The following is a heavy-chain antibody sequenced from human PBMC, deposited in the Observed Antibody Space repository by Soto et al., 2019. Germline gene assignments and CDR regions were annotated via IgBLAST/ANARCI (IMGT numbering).Heavy chain of an antibody. CDR3: AKDQTHAFDI. V-gene: IGHV3-30*18. J-gene: IGHJ3*02. CDR2: ISDDGNSK. Sequence: QVQLVESGGGVVQPGRSLRLSFAASGFTFSTYGMYWVRQAPGKGLEWVAVISDDGNSKYYADSVKGRFTISRDNSKNTVYLQMNSLRLEDTAVYYCAKDQTHAFDIWGQGTMVTVSS. CDR1: GFTFSTYG.